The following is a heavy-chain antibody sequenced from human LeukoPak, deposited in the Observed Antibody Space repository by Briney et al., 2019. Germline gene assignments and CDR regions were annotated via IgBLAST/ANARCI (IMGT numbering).Heavy chain of an antibody. CDR3: ASIGYCSSTSCATIP. V-gene: IGHV3-20*01. J-gene: IGHJ5*02. D-gene: IGHD2-2*01. Sequence: GGSLRLSCAASGFTFDDYGMSWVRQAPGKGLEWVSGINWNGGSTGYADSVKGRFTNSRDNAKNSLYLQMNSLRAEDTSLYHCASIGYCSSTSCATIPWGQGTLVTVSS. CDR2: INWNGGST. CDR1: GFTFDDYG.